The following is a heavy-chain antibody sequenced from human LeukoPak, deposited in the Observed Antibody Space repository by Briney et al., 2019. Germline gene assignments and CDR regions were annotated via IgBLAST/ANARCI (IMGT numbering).Heavy chain of an antibody. Sequence: VKPSETLSLTCTVSGGSISSYYWSWIRQPPGKGLEWIGYIYYSGSTNYNPSLKSRVTISVDTSKNQFSLKLSSVTAADTAVYYCARHGHIAVAGRHPFDYWGQGTLVTVSS. D-gene: IGHD6-19*01. V-gene: IGHV4-59*08. CDR3: ARHGHIAVAGRHPFDY. J-gene: IGHJ4*02. CDR2: IYYSGST. CDR1: GGSISSYY.